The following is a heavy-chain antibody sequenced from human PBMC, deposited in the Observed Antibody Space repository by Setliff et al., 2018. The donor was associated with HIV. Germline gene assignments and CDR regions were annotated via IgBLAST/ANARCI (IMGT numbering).Heavy chain of an antibody. Sequence: GGSLRLSCAASGFTFSTYAMGWVRQAPGKGLEWVSTIGAVGGPTHYAESVKGRFTISKDNSKNTLYLQISSLRDEDTAVYYCAKDYGDGHNWGAFDVWGQGAMVTVSS. D-gene: IGHD1-1*01. V-gene: IGHV3-23*01. CDR3: AKDYGDGHNWGAFDV. J-gene: IGHJ3*01. CDR1: GFTFSTYA. CDR2: IGAVGGPT.